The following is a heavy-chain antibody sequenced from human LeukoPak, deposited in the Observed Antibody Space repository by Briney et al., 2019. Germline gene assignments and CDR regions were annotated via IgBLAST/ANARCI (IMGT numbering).Heavy chain of an antibody. CDR3: ARVVSGYTDSWFDP. CDR2: IKHDGSEK. V-gene: IGHV3-7*02. Sequence: GGSLRLSCAASGFTFSTYWMSWVRQAPGKGLEWVANIKHDGSEKFYVDSVKGRSTISRDNAKNTLYLQMSSLRAEDTAVYYCARVVSGYTDSWFDPWGQGTLVTVSS. J-gene: IGHJ5*02. CDR1: GFTFSTYW. D-gene: IGHD3-22*01.